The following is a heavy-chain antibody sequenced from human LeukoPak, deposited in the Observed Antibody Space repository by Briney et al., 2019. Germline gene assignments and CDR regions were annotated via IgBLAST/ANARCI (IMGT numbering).Heavy chain of an antibody. CDR3: AREPIYGGNRVGAFDI. D-gene: IGHD4/OR15-4a*01. CDR2: IYYSGST. Sequence: PSETLSLTCTVSGGSISSNYWSWIRQPPGKGLEWIGYIYYSGSTNYNPSLKSRVTISVDTSKNQFSLKLSSVTAADTAVYYCAREPIYGGNRVGAFDIWGQGTMVTVSS. V-gene: IGHV4-59*01. J-gene: IGHJ3*02. CDR1: GGSISSNY.